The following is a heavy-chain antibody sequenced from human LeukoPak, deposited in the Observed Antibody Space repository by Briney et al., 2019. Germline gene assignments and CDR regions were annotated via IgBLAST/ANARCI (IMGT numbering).Heavy chain of an antibody. CDR2: IFHSGNT. CDR3: AKVRLRLLWFGDS. D-gene: IGHD3-10*01. Sequence: SETLSLTCTVSGYSISSGYYWGWIRQPPGKGLEWIGSIFHSGNTYYNPSLKSRVTISVDTSKNQFSLKLSSVTAADTAVYYCAKVRLRLLWFGDSWGKGTTVTISS. J-gene: IGHJ6*04. V-gene: IGHV4-38-2*02. CDR1: GYSISSGYY.